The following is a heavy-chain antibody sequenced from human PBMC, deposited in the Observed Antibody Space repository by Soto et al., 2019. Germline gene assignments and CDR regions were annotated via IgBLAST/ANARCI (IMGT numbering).Heavy chain of an antibody. V-gene: IGHV3-30*03. J-gene: IGHJ4*02. CDR3: VRHFDY. Sequence: QVQLVESGGGVVQPGRSLRSSGSAPGFTLHIIGFHWVRQAPGKGLEWVAIISYGGGNEHYADSVKGRFTISRDNSKTTVYLQMNSLRAEDTAVYYCVRHFDYWGQGTLVTVSS. CDR1: GFTLHIIG. CDR2: ISYGGGNE.